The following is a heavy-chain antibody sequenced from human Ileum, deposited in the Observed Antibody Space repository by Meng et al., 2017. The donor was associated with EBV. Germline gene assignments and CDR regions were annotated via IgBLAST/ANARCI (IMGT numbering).Heavy chain of an antibody. V-gene: IGHV1-18*01. CDR1: GYTFTNYG. CDR2: ISAYNGNT. CDR3: ARVEVGITSGDY. J-gene: IGHJ4*02. Sequence: AQLVQSGDEAKKPAASVKVSCKASGYTFTNYGITWVRQAPGQGLEWMGWISAYNGNTNYAQTLQGRVTMTTDTSTSTAYMELGSLRSDDTAVYYCARVEVGITSGDYWGQGTLVTVSS. D-gene: IGHD1-26*01.